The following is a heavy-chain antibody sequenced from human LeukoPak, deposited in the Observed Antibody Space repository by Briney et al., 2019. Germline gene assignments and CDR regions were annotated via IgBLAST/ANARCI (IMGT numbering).Heavy chain of an antibody. D-gene: IGHD1-1*01. CDR1: GYTFTSYS. CDR2: INAGNGNT. CDR3: ARGVREGYFDY. J-gene: IGHJ4*02. Sequence: ASVKVSCKTSGYTFTSYSMQWVRQAPGQGLEWMGWINAGNGNTKYSQKFQGRVTITRDTSASTAYMELSSLRSEDTAVYYCARGVREGYFDYWGQGTLVTVSS. V-gene: IGHV1-3*01.